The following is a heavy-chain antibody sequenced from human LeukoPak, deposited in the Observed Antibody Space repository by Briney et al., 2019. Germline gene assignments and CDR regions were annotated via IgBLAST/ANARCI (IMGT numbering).Heavy chain of an antibody. D-gene: IGHD7-27*01. CDR1: GGTFSSYA. Sequence: GASVKVSCKASGGTFSSYAISWVRQAPGQGLEWMGGIIPIFGTANYAQKFQGRVTITTDESTSTAYMELSSLRSEDTAVYYCARDHVLTGSRRELGYWGQGTLVTVSS. V-gene: IGHV1-69*05. CDR3: ARDHVLTGSRRELGY. J-gene: IGHJ4*02. CDR2: IIPIFGTA.